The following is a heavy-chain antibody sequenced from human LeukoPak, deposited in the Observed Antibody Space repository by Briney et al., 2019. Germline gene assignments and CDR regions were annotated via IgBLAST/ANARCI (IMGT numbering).Heavy chain of an antibody. J-gene: IGHJ3*02. D-gene: IGHD3-3*01. V-gene: IGHV4-59*01. CDR3: ARVAGGHYDFWSGYYSAFDI. Sequence: SETLSLTCTVSGGSISSYYWSWIRQPPGKGLEWIGYIYYSGSTNYNPSLKSRVTISVDTSKNQFSLKLSSVTAADTAVYYCARVAGGHYDFWSGYYSAFDIWGQGTMVTVSS. CDR1: GGSISSYY. CDR2: IYYSGST.